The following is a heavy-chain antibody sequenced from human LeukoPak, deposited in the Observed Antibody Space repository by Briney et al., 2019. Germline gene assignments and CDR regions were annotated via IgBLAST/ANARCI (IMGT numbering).Heavy chain of an antibody. Sequence: SETLSLTCTVSGGSISSSSYYWGWIRQPPGKGLEWIGSIYYSGSTYYNPSLKSRVTISVDTSKNQFSLKLSSVTAADTAVYYCARESYQPTNKFDYWGQGTLVTVSS. D-gene: IGHD3-16*02. V-gene: IGHV4-39*07. CDR2: IYYSGST. CDR1: GGSISSSSYY. J-gene: IGHJ4*02. CDR3: ARESYQPTNKFDY.